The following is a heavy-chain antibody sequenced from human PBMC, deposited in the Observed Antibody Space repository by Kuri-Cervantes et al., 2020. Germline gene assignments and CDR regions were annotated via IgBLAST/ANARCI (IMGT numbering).Heavy chain of an antibody. CDR1: GYIFSDYY. CDR2: INPDSGGT. Sequence: ASVKVSCKASGYIFSDYYMHWVRQAPGQGLEWVGWINPDSGGTNYAQKFQGWVTMTRDTSISTAYMELSRLKSEDTAVYYCAREGGRYCSGGSCYVFDPWGQGTLVTVSS. D-gene: IGHD2-15*01. CDR3: AREGGRYCSGGSCYVFDP. V-gene: IGHV1-2*04. J-gene: IGHJ5*02.